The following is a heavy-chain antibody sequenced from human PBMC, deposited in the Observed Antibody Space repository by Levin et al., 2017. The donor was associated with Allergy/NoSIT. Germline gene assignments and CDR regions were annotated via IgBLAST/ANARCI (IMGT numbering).Heavy chain of an antibody. CDR2: ISSGSTYT. Sequence: MPGGSLRLSCAASGFPFSSYSLHWFRQAPGTGLEWVASISSGSTYTLYADSLKGRFTISRDDADNAVFLQMDSLKVEDTAVYFCARGDASTIRAAPDYWGQGKLVSVSS. V-gene: IGHV3-21*01. J-gene: IGHJ4*02. CDR1: GFPFSSYS. D-gene: IGHD3-3*01. CDR3: ARGDASTIRAAPDY.